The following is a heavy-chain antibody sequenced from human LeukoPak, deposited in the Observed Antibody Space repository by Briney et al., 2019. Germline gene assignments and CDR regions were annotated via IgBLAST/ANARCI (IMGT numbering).Heavy chain of an antibody. CDR1: GFTFSDYY. Sequence: GGSLRLSCAASGFTFSDYYMSWIRQAPGKGLEWVSYISSSGSTIYYADSVKGRFAISRDNAKNSLYLQMNSLRAEDTAVYYCTTGYFDWLLIQDWGQGTLVTVSS. V-gene: IGHV3-11*01. D-gene: IGHD3-9*01. J-gene: IGHJ4*02. CDR3: TTGYFDWLLIQD. CDR2: ISSSGSTI.